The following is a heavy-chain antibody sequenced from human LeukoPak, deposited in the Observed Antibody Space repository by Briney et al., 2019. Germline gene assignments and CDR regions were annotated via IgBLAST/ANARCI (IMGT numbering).Heavy chain of an antibody. Sequence: GASVKVSCKASGGTFSSYAISWVRQAPGQGLEWMGGIIPIFGTANYAQKFQGRVTITADESTSTAYMELSSLRSEDTAVYYCARDEYCSGGSCYPLGHDAFDIWGQGTMVTVSS. CDR1: GGTFSSYA. V-gene: IGHV1-69*13. CDR2: IIPIFGTA. J-gene: IGHJ3*02. CDR3: ARDEYCSGGSCYPLGHDAFDI. D-gene: IGHD2-15*01.